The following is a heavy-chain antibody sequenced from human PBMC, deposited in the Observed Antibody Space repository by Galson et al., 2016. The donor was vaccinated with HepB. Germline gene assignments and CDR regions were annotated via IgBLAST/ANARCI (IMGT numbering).Heavy chain of an antibody. D-gene: IGHD3-22*01. V-gene: IGHV3-48*03. CDR3: ARGYFYDSSGYSSVNENYFDC. CDR1: GFTFSSYE. J-gene: IGHJ4*02. Sequence: SLRLSCAASGFTFSSYEMNWVRQAPGKGLEWVSHISSSGRTMYYADSVKGRFTISRDSAKNTLYLQMNTLRAEDTAVYYCARGYFYDSSGYSSVNENYFDCWGQGTLVTVSS. CDR2: ISSSGRTM.